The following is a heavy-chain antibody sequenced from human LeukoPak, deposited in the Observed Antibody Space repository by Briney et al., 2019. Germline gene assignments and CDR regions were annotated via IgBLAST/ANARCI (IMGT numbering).Heavy chain of an antibody. CDR2: IIPIFGTA. J-gene: IGHJ4*02. V-gene: IGHV1-69*05. D-gene: IGHD3-22*01. CDR1: GGTFSSYA. Sequence: SVKVSCKASGGTFSSYAISWVRQAPGQGLEWMGGIIPIFGTANYAQKFQGGVTITTDESTSTAYMELSSLRSEDTAVYYCAISSGYYYVVDYWGQGTLVTVSS. CDR3: AISSGYYYVVDY.